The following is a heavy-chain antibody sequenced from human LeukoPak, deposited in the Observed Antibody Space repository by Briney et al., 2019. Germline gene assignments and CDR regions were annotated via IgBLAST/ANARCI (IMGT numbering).Heavy chain of an antibody. CDR3: AREAPPHDTSDYDF. CDR1: GFIFSNYW. Sequence: GGSLRLSCGASGFIFSNYWLSWVRPAPGKWLEWVANINQDGRRTYYLDSVKGRFTISRDNAKNSLYLQMNSLRDEDKAIYYCAREAPPHDTSDYDFWGQGTLVTVSS. J-gene: IGHJ4*02. V-gene: IGHV3-7*03. CDR2: INQDGRRT. D-gene: IGHD3-22*01.